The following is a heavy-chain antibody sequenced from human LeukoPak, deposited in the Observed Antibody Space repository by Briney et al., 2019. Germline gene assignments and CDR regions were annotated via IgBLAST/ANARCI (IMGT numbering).Heavy chain of an antibody. J-gene: IGHJ6*02. CDR1: GGSISSGGYY. CDR2: IYYSGST. V-gene: IGHV4-31*03. CDR3: ARATSSSWSYYYYGMDV. D-gene: IGHD6-13*01. Sequence: SETLSLTCTVSGGSISSGGYYWSWIRQHPGKGLEWIGYIYYSGSTYYNPSLKSRVTISVDTSKNQFSLKLSSVTAADTAVYYCARATSSSWSYYYYGMDVWGQGTTVTVSS.